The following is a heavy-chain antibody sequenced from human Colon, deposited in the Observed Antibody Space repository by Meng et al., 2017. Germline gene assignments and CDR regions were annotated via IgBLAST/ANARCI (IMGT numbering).Heavy chain of an antibody. D-gene: IGHD2-21*02. CDR1: GYTLTGHY. Sequence: QGQLVQSGAEVKKPGASVNVSGKASGYTLTGHYMPWVRQAPGQGLEWMGRINPDRGDTNYAQKFQGRVTLTRDTSINTAYMELTGLRSDDTAVYYCAKIHLGDSGLDYWGQGTLVTVSS. J-gene: IGHJ4*02. CDR3: AKIHLGDSGLDY. CDR2: INPDRGDT. V-gene: IGHV1-2*06.